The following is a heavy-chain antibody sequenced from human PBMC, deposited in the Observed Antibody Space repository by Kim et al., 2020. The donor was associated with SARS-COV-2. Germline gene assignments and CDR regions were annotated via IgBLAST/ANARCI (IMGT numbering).Heavy chain of an antibody. CDR1: GGTFSSYA. J-gene: IGHJ3*02. CDR3: ARDLPQLYDSSGYTESFDI. V-gene: IGHV1-69*13. D-gene: IGHD3-22*01. Sequence: SVKVSCKASGGTFSSYAISWVRQAPGQGLEWMGGIIPIFGTANYAQKFQGRVTITADESTSTAYMELSSLRSEDTAVYYCARDLPQLYDSSGYTESFDIWGQGTMVTVSS. CDR2: IIPIFGTA.